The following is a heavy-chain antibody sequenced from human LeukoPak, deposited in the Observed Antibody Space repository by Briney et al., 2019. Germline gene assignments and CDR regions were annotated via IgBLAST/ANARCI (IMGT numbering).Heavy chain of an antibody. CDR1: GFTFSSYS. V-gene: IGHV3-21*01. J-gene: IGHJ3*02. CDR3: ARHRGGVGATLAFDI. D-gene: IGHD1-26*01. CDR2: ISSSSSYI. Sequence: GGSLRLSCAASGFTFSSYSMNWVRQAPGKGLEWVSSISSSSSYIYYADSVKGRFTISRDNAKNSLYLQMNSLRAEDTAVYYCARHRGGVGATLAFDIWGQGTMVTVSS.